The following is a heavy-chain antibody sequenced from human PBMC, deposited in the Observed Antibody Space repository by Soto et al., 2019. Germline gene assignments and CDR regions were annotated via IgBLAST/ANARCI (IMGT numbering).Heavy chain of an antibody. J-gene: IGHJ6*03. CDR1: GGSISGYY. Sequence: TSETLCVTCTVAGGSISGYYWSWIRQPPGKGLEWIGYIYYSGSTNYNPSLKSRVTISVDTSKNQFSLKLSSVTAADTAVYYCGRSLRKYYYYYYMDVWGKGTTVTVSS. CDR2: IYYSGST. V-gene: IGHV4-59*01. D-gene: IGHD3-16*02. CDR3: GRSLRKYYYYYYMDV.